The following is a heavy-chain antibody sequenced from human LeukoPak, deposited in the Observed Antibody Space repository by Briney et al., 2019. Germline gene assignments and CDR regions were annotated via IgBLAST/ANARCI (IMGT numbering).Heavy chain of an antibody. J-gene: IGHJ4*02. Sequence: PGGSLRLSCAASGFTFSSYAMSWVRQAPGKGLEWVSAISGSGGSTYYADSVKGRFTISGDNSKNTLYLQMNSLRAEDTAVYYCAARDDHYYGSGSSIWGQGTLVTVSS. CDR1: GFTFSSYA. D-gene: IGHD3-10*01. CDR3: AARDDHYYGSGSSI. CDR2: ISGSGGST. V-gene: IGHV3-23*01.